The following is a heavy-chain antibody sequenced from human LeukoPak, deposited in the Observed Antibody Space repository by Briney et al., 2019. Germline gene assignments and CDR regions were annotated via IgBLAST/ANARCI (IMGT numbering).Heavy chain of an antibody. CDR3: ARAPRYYDILTGYSMQDDFDI. Sequence: GGSLRLSCAASGFTFSSYSMNWVRQAPGKGLEWVSSTSSSSSYIYYADSVKGRFTISRDNAKNSLYLQMNSLRAEDTAVYYCARAPRYYDILTGYSMQDDFDIWGQGTMVTVSS. V-gene: IGHV3-21*01. CDR2: TSSSSSYI. J-gene: IGHJ3*02. D-gene: IGHD3-9*01. CDR1: GFTFSSYS.